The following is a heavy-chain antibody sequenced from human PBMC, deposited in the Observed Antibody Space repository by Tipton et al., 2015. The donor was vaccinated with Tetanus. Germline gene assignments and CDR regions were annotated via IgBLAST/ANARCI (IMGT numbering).Heavy chain of an antibody. CDR1: GGSISDKKYY. Sequence: LSLTCTVSGGSISDKKYYWGWIRQAPGKGLEWISSISSTSSYIYYAASVKGRFTISRDNAKNSLYLHMNSLRAEDTAVYYCASGGTLDYWGQGTVVSVSS. D-gene: IGHD3-16*01. CDR2: ISSTSSYI. V-gene: IGHV3-11*06. CDR3: ASGGTLDY. J-gene: IGHJ4*02.